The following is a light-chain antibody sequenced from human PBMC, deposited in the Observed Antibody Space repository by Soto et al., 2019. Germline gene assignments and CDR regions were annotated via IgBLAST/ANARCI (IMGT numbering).Light chain of an antibody. CDR1: GSDVGGYDY. Sequence: HSALTQPASVSGSPGQSITISCTGTGSDVGGYDYVSWYQQFPGKAPKLMIYEVSNRPSGVSNRFSGSKSGNTASLTIAGLRAEDEANYYCSSSTSSRSLPYVFGTGTKVTVL. CDR3: SSSTSSRSLPYV. V-gene: IGLV2-14*01. J-gene: IGLJ1*01. CDR2: EVS.